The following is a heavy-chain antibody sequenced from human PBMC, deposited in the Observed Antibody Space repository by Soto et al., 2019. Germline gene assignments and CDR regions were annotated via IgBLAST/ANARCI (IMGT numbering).Heavy chain of an antibody. J-gene: IGHJ6*02. V-gene: IGHV3-23*01. CDR2: ISGGGGTT. Sequence: EVQLLESGGGLVQPGGSLRLSCAASGFTFSSHVMNWVRQAPVKGLEWVAAISGGGGTTYYGDSVEGRFTMSRDNSKNTLYLQMNSLRAEDTAVYYCARGPRAPPPHDYGMDVWGQGTTVTVSS. CDR3: ARGPRAPPPHDYGMDV. CDR1: GFTFSSHV.